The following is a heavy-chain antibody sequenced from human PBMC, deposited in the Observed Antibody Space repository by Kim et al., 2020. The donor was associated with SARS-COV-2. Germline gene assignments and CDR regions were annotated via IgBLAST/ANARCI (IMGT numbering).Heavy chain of an antibody. D-gene: IGHD4-17*01. CDR2: IYPGDSDT. Sequence: GESLKISCKGSGYSFTSYWIGWVRQMPGKGLEWMGIIYPGDSDTRYSPSFQGQVTISADKSISTAYLQWSSLKASDTAMYYCARRSFMATTVTSGTEPYDAFDIWGQGTMVTVSS. CDR1: GYSFTSYW. CDR3: ARRSFMATTVTSGTEPYDAFDI. V-gene: IGHV5-51*01. J-gene: IGHJ3*02.